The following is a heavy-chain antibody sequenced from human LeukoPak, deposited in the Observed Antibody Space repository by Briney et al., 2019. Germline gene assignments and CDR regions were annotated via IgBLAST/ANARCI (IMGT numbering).Heavy chain of an antibody. CDR1: GYTFTGYY. V-gene: IGHV1-2*02. J-gene: IGHJ5*02. CDR2: INPNSGGT. Sequence: ASVKVSCKASGYTFTGYYMHWVRQAPGQGLEWMGWINPNSGGTNYAQKLQGRVTMTRDTSISTAYMELSRLRSDDTAVYYCARDPRAGYSSGWSYNWFDPWGQGILVTVSS. D-gene: IGHD6-19*01. CDR3: ARDPRAGYSSGWSYNWFDP.